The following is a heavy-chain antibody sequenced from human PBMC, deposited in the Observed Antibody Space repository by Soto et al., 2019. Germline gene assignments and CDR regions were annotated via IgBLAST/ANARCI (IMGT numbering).Heavy chain of an antibody. CDR1: GGSISSTHS. V-gene: IGHV4-4*02. CDR2: IYHSGST. CDR3: ARAVALPGLFYFDF. D-gene: IGHD2-21*01. Sequence: QVQLQESGPRLVRPSETLSLTCAVSGGSISSTHSWSWVRQPTGKGLEWIAEIYHSGSTNYNPSLKSRATISVDKSKNQFSLKLNSVTAADTAVYFCARAVALPGLFYFDFWGQGTLVTVSS. J-gene: IGHJ4*02.